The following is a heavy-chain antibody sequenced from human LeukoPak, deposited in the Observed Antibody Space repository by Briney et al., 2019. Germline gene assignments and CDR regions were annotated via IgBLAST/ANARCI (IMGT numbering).Heavy chain of an antibody. CDR3: ARSPNIVVVPAAKGMDV. J-gene: IGHJ6*02. CDR1: GFTFSSYA. CDR2: ISGSGGST. V-gene: IGHV3-23*01. D-gene: IGHD2-2*01. Sequence: GGSLRLSCAASGFTFSSYAMSWVRQAPGKGLEWGSAISGSGGSTYYADSVKGRFTISRDNSKNTLYLQMNSLRAEDTAVYYCARSPNIVVVPAAKGMDVWGQGTTVTVSS.